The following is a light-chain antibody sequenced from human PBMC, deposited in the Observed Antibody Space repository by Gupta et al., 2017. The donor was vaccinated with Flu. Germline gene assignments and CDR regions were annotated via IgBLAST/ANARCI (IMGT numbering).Light chain of an antibody. CDR1: QSVLYSSNNKNY. CDR2: WAS. V-gene: IGKV4-1*01. CDR3: QQYYSTPRT. J-gene: IGKJ1*01. Sequence: NCKSSQSVLYSSNNKNYLAWYQQKPGQPPKLLIYWASTRESGVPDRFSGSGSGTDFTLTISSLQTEDVAVYYCQQYYSTPRTFGQGPRWKSN.